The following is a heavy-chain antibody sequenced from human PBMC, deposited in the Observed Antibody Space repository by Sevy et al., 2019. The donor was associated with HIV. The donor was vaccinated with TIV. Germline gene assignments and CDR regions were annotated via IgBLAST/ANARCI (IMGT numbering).Heavy chain of an antibody. CDR3: AKERASLMARGVISPSGMDV. CDR1: GFTFSSYG. CDR2: ISYDGSNK. Sequence: GGSLRLSCAASGFTFSSYGMHWVRQAPGKGLEWVAVISYDGSNKYYADSVKGRFTISRDNSKNTLYLQMNSLRAEDTAVYYCAKERASLMARGVISPSGMDVWGQGTTVTVSS. V-gene: IGHV3-30*18. D-gene: IGHD3-10*01. J-gene: IGHJ6*02.